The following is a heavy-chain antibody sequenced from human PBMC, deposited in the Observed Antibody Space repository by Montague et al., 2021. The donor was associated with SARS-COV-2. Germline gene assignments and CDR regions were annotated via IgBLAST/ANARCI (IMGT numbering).Heavy chain of an antibody. V-gene: IGHV4-34*01. CDR1: GGSFSGYY. Sequence: SETLSLTCAVYGGSFSGYYWSWIRQPPGKGLEWIGEINHSGSTNXNPSLKSRVTIPVDTSKNQFSRKLSSVTAADTAVYYCARGRRILLWFGELLSGGDYYGMDVWGQGTTVTVSS. CDR2: INHSGST. J-gene: IGHJ6*02. D-gene: IGHD3-10*01. CDR3: ARGRRILLWFGELLSGGDYYGMDV.